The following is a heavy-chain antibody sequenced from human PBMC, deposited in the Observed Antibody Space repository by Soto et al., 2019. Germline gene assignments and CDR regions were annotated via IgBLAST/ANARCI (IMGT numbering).Heavy chain of an antibody. J-gene: IGHJ4*02. CDR3: ARHSPGPYDSADY. D-gene: IGHD3-22*01. V-gene: IGHV4-39*01. CDR1: GGSISSSSYY. CDR2: IYYSGST. Sequence: QLQLQESGPGLVKPSETLSLTCTVSGGSISSSSYYWGWIRQPPGKGLEWIGSIYYSGSTYYNPSLKSRVTITVDTSKNQFSLTLCTVTAADTAVYDCARHSPGPYDSADYWGQRTLVTVSS.